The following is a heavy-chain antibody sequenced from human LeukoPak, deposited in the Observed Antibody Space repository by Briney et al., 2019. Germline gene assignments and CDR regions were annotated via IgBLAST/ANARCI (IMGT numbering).Heavy chain of an antibody. CDR2: LFYTGNT. CDR1: GGSINTGDYY. CDR3: ARENIVSTRDFDY. V-gene: IGHV4-39*07. Sequence: SETLSLTCTVSGGSINTGDYYWTWIRQPSGKGLEWIGSLFYTGNTYYNPSLKTRVTISIDTSKNQFSLKLTSVTAADTAVYYCARENIVSTRDFDYWGQGTLVTVSS. D-gene: IGHD5/OR15-5a*01. J-gene: IGHJ4*02.